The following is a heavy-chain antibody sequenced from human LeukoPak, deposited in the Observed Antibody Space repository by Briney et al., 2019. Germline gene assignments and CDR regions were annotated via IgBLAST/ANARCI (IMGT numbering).Heavy chain of an antibody. Sequence: GGSLRLSCAASGFTVSSNYMSWVRQAPGKGLEWVSVIYSGGSTYYADSVKGRFTISRDNSKNTLYLQMNSLRAEDTAVYYCASYYYDSSGYLLFDCWGQGTLVTVSS. CDR1: GFTVSSNY. CDR3: ASYYYDSSGYLLFDC. J-gene: IGHJ4*02. D-gene: IGHD3-22*01. CDR2: IYSGGST. V-gene: IGHV3-53*01.